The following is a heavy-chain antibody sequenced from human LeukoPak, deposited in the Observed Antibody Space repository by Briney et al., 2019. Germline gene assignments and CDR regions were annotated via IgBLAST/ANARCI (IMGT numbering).Heavy chain of an antibody. CDR2: ISTSSSYI. V-gene: IGHV3-21*01. Sequence: PGGSLRLSCAASGFTVSSNYMSWVRQAPGKGLEWVSSISTSSSYIYYADSVKGRFTISRDNAKNSLYLQMNSLRAEDTAVYYCARDINVDTAMTSDYGMDVWGQGTTVTVSS. J-gene: IGHJ6*02. D-gene: IGHD5-18*01. CDR1: GFTVSSNY. CDR3: ARDINVDTAMTSDYGMDV.